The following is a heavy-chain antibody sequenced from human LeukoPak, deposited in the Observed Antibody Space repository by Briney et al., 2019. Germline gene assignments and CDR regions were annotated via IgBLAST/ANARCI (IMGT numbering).Heavy chain of an antibody. CDR1: GYTFTGYY. CDR3: ARDPSSYEILTGSLDY. J-gene: IGHJ4*02. CDR2: INPNSGGT. V-gene: IGHV1-2*02. D-gene: IGHD3-9*01. Sequence: ASVKVSCKASGYTFTGYYMHWVRQAPGQGLEWMGWINPNSGGTNYAQKFQGRVTMTRDTSISTAYMELSRLRSDDTAVYYCARDPSSYEILTGSLDYWGQGTLVTVSS.